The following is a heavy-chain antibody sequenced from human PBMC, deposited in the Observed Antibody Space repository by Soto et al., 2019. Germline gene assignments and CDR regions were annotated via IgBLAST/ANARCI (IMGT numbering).Heavy chain of an antibody. D-gene: IGHD2-2*01. J-gene: IGHJ6*02. V-gene: IGHV3-30*18. Sequence: QVQLVESGGGVVQPGRSLRLSCAASGFTFNSYGMHWVRQAPGQGLEWVAVVSFDGNDKYYADSVKGRFTISRDNSQNTLYLQMNSPRAEDTAVYYCAKDEEGCISSSCYSGYYGMDVWGQGTTVTVSS. CDR3: AKDEEGCISSSCYSGYYGMDV. CDR1: GFTFNSYG. CDR2: VSFDGNDK.